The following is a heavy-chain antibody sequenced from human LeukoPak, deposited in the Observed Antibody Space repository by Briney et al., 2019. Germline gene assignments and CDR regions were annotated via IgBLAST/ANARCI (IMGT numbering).Heavy chain of an antibody. CDR1: GFTFSSYA. CDR2: ISGRGGST. D-gene: IGHD2-15*01. Sequence: GGSLRLSCAASGFTFSSYAMSWVRQAPGKGREGVSAISGRGGSTYYADSVKGRFTISRDNSKNTLYLQMNSLRAEYTAVYYCAKSREGDTPDAFDIWGQGTMVTVSS. V-gene: IGHV3-23*01. J-gene: IGHJ3*02. CDR3: AKSREGDTPDAFDI.